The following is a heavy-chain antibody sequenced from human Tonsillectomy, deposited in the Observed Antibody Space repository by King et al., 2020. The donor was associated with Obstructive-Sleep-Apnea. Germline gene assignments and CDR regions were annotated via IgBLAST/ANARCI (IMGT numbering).Heavy chain of an antibody. Sequence: VQLVESGAEVKKPGESLRISCKGSGYSFTSYWISWVRQMPGKGLEWMGRIDPSDSYTNYSPSFQGHVTISADKSISTAYLQWSSLKASDTAMYYCARQDDILTGRYNNWFDPWGQGTLVTVSS. V-gene: IGHV5-10-1*01. CDR1: GYSFTSYW. D-gene: IGHD3-9*01. CDR3: ARQDDILTGRYNNWFDP. J-gene: IGHJ5*02. CDR2: IDPSDSYT.